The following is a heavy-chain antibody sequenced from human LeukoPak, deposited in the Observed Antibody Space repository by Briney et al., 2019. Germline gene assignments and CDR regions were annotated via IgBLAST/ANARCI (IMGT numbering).Heavy chain of an antibody. V-gene: IGHV3-43*02. D-gene: IGHD2-15*01. CDR3: AKEGYSHTSNYFDN. CDR1: GFMFDDSA. J-gene: IGHJ4*02. CDR2: ISGDGVST. Sequence: GGSLRLSCAASGFMFDDSAMHWVRQAPGKGLEWVSLISGDGVSTFYADSVKGRFTISRDNSKNSLSLQMDSLTTEDTALYYCAKEGYSHTSNYFDNWGQGILVTVSS.